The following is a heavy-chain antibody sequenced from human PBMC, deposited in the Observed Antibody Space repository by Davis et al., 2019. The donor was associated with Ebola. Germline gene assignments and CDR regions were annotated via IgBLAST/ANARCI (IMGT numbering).Heavy chain of an antibody. CDR2: IYYSGST. Sequence: MPSETLSLTCAVSGASIRSHYWSWIRQPPGKGLEWIGNIYYSGSTYYRSSLKSRVTMSINMSRSQFSLRLSSVTAADTAVYYCARLQRDYYDSGGYYLTAYFFDSWGQGTLVTVSS. CDR1: GASIRSHY. D-gene: IGHD3-22*01. CDR3: ARLQRDYYDSGGYYLTAYFFDS. J-gene: IGHJ4*02. V-gene: IGHV4-30-4*01.